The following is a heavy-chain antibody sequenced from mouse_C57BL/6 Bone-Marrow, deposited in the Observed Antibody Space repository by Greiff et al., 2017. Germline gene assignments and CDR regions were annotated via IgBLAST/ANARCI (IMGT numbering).Heavy chain of an antibody. J-gene: IGHJ2*01. CDR3: TGLYGSSYGDY. V-gene: IGHV6-3*01. D-gene: IGHD1-1*01. CDR1: GFTFSNYW. CDR2: IRLKSDNYAT. Sequence: EVQLVESGGGLVQPGGSMKLSCVASGFTFSNYWMNWVRQSPEKGLEWVAQIRLKSDNYATHYAESLKGRFTISRDDSKSSVYLQMNNLRDEDTGIYYGTGLYGSSYGDYWGQGTTLTVSS.